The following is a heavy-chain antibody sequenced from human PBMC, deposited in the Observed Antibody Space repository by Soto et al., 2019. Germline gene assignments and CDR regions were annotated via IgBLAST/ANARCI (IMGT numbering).Heavy chain of an antibody. CDR1: GGSISSSSYY. J-gene: IGHJ4*02. Sequence: SETLSLTCTVSGGSISSSSYYWGWIRQPPGKGLEWIGSIYYSGSTYYNPSLKSRVTISVDTSKNQFSLKLSSVTAADTAVYYCARQTRFTMTVVVMFDYWGQGTLVTVSS. CDR2: IYYSGST. CDR3: ARQTRFTMTVVVMFDY. D-gene: IGHD3-22*01. V-gene: IGHV4-39*01.